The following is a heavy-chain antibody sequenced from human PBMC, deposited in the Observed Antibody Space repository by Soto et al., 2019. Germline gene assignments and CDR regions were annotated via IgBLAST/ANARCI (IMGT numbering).Heavy chain of an antibody. Sequence: QVQLQESGPGLVKPSETLSLTCTVSGDSISSFYWTWIRQPPGKGLEWVGYIFSSGSTNYDPSHKRPVTISADTAENQFSLKLTSVTAADTAVYYCARVGYCSSTPCWPIGYFEYWGQGTLVTVSS. V-gene: IGHV4-59*01. J-gene: IGHJ4*02. CDR2: IFSSGST. CDR1: GDSISSFY. D-gene: IGHD2-2*01. CDR3: ARVGYCSSTPCWPIGYFEY.